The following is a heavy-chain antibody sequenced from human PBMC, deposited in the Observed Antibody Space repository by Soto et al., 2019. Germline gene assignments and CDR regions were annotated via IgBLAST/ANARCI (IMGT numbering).Heavy chain of an antibody. CDR1: GGSISSGDYY. CDR3: ASGGDDPTNFDY. J-gene: IGHJ4*02. Sequence: SETLSLTCTVSGGSISSGDYYWSWIRQPPGRGLEWIGYIYYSGSTYYNPSLKSRVTISVDTSKNQFSLKLSSVTAADTAVYYCASGGDDPTNFDYWGQGTLVTVSS. D-gene: IGHD2-21*02. CDR2: IYYSGST. V-gene: IGHV4-30-4*01.